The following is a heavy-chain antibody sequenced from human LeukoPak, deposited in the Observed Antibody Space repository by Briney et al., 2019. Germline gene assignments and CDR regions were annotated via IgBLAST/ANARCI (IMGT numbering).Heavy chain of an antibody. Sequence: GGSLRLSCAASGFTFSSYWMSWVRQAPGKGLEWVANIKQDGSEKYYVDSVKGRFTISRDNAKNSLYLQMNSLRAEDTAVYYCARERGPYSSSHPPDYWGQGTLVTVSS. D-gene: IGHD6-6*01. CDR2: IKQDGSEK. J-gene: IGHJ4*02. CDR3: ARERGPYSSSHPPDY. CDR1: GFTFSSYW. V-gene: IGHV3-7*01.